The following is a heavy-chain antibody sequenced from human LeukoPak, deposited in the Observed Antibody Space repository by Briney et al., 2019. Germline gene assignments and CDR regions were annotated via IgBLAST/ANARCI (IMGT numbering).Heavy chain of an antibody. J-gene: IGHJ4*02. CDR3: ARGADDSLDY. Sequence: SETLSLTCTVSGGAINSHGYYWGWIRQPPGKELEWIGYIYHSGSTYYNPSLKSRVTISVDRSKNQFSLKLSSVTAADTAVYYCARGADDSLDYWGQGTLVTVSS. CDR1: GGAINSHGYY. CDR2: IYHSGST. D-gene: IGHD3-22*01. V-gene: IGHV4-30-2*01.